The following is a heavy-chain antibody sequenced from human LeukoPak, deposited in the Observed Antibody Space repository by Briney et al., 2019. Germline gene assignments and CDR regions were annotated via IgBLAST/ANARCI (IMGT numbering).Heavy chain of an antibody. V-gene: IGHV3-30*18. Sequence: GGSLRLSCAASGFTFSTYGMHWVRQAPGKGLEWVAVISYDGSNKYYADSVKGRFTISRDNSKNTLYLQMDSLRAEDTAVYHCAKDQSLSYYYYYAMDVWGQGTTVTVSS. CDR2: ISYDGSNK. J-gene: IGHJ6*02. CDR3: AKDQSLSYYYYYAMDV. CDR1: GFTFSTYG.